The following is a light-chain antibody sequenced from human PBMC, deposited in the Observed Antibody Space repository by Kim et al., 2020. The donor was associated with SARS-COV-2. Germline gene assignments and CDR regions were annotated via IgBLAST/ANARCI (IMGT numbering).Light chain of an antibody. J-gene: IGKJ1*01. Sequence: AAVGDRFTFTRRASQSISSWLAWYPPKPGTAPHLLSYKASSLGSAVPSRFSGSGSGTESTLTISSLQPDGFATYCSQRYNRDLWAFGQGAKV. V-gene: IGKV1-5*03. CDR2: KAS. CDR3: QRYNRDLWA. CDR1: QSISSW.